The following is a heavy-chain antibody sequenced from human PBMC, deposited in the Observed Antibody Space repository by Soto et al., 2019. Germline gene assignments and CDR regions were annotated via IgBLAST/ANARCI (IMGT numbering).Heavy chain of an antibody. D-gene: IGHD2-15*01. Sequence: AGSLTLSCEVPGFTFSMYSMSCVRQSAGKGVEWVSTSPRDGVDGHYADSVKGQFANSTANGKNSPYLQLNNLRPGDPALYYCARGHLILPAHDFFYGSHLWGRGPTVNLSS. CDR3: ARGHLILPAHDFFYGSHL. CDR1: GFTFSMYS. V-gene: IGHV3-7*03. J-gene: IGHJ6*02. CDR2: SPRDGVDG.